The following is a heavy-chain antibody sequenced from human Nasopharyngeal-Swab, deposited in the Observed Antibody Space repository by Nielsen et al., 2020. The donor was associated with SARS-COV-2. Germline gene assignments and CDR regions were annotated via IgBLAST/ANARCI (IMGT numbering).Heavy chain of an antibody. CDR2: LSYDGITE. CDR3: AAGGDSSSSTFDY. V-gene: IGHV3-30-3*01. CDR1: GLRFDVYS. Sequence: GGSLRLSCAASGLRFDVYSFHWVRQAPGKGLDWVAFLSYDGITEDYADSVKGRFTISRDNSKRILYLQMNSLRAEDTAVYYCAAGGDSSSSTFDYWGQGTLVTVSS. J-gene: IGHJ4*02. D-gene: IGHD6-6*01.